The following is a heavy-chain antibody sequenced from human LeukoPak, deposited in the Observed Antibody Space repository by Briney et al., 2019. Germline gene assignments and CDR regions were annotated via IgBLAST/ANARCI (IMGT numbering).Heavy chain of an antibody. D-gene: IGHD2-2*01. CDR2: INHSGST. V-gene: IGHV4-34*01. CDR1: GGSFSGYY. Sequence: SETLSLTCAVYGGSFSGYYWSWIRQPPGKGLEWIGEINHSGSTNYNPSLKSRVTISVDTSKNQFSLKLSSVTAADTAVYYCAREGGYRSSTSCDGAFDYWGQGTLVTVSS. J-gene: IGHJ4*02. CDR3: AREGGYRSSTSCDGAFDY.